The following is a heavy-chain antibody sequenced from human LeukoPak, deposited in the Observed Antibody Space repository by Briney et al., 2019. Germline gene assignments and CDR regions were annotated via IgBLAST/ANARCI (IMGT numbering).Heavy chain of an antibody. CDR1: GGSFSGYY. J-gene: IGHJ4*02. CDR3: ASSGGYYYDSSGRFDY. CDR2: INHSGST. Sequence: SETLSLTCAVYGGSFSGYYWSWIRQPPGKGREWIGEINHSGSTNYNPSLKSRVTISVDTSKNQFSLKLSSVAAADTAVYYCASSGGYYYDSSGRFDYWGQGTLVTVSS. V-gene: IGHV4-34*01. D-gene: IGHD3-22*01.